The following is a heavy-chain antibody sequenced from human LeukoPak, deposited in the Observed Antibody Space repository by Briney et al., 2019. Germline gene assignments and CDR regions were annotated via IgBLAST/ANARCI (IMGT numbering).Heavy chain of an antibody. D-gene: IGHD3-9*01. Sequence: AGRTLRLSCAASGFTFSSYAMHWVRQAPGKGLEWVAVISYDGSNKYYADSVKGRFTISRDNSKNTLYLQMNSLRAEDTAVYYCARGNILTGYSSDYWGQGTLVTVSS. V-gene: IGHV3-30*04. CDR1: GFTFSSYA. J-gene: IGHJ4*02. CDR3: ARGNILTGYSSDY. CDR2: ISYDGSNK.